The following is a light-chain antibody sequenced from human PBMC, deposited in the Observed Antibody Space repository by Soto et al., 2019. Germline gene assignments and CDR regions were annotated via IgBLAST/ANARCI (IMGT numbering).Light chain of an antibody. J-gene: IGKJ5*01. Sequence: IQVTHSPSSLSASIGDRVTITCRASQTISRYLNWYQQKPGRAPYLLIYEASNLESGVPSRFSGSGSGTDFTLTISSLQPEDFATYYCQQFNNYPITFGQGTRLEIK. V-gene: IGKV1D-13*01. CDR1: QTISRY. CDR3: QQFNNYPIT. CDR2: EAS.